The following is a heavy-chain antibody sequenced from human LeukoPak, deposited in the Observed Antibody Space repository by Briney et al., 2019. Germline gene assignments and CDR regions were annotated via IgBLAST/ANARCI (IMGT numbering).Heavy chain of an antibody. J-gene: IGHJ6*02. CDR2: INPNSGGT. CDR3: ARDLGSSDGDYGYYYYYGMDV. Sequence: EASVKVSCKASGYTFNNYGISWVRQAPGQGLEWMGWINPNSGGTNYAQKFQGKVTMTRDTSISTAYMELSRLRSDDTAVYHCARDLGSSDGDYGYYYYYGMDVWGQGTTVTVSS. CDR1: GYTFNNYG. D-gene: IGHD4-17*01. V-gene: IGHV1-2*02.